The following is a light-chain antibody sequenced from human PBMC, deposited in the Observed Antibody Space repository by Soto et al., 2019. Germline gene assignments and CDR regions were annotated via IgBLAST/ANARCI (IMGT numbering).Light chain of an antibody. CDR3: KSYAGSNTDV. V-gene: IGLV2-8*01. Sequence: QSVLTQPPSASGYPGQSVTISCTGTRSDIGAYEFVSWYQHHPGKAPKLIIYEVVQRPSGVPDRFSGSKSGNTASLTVSGLQAADEADYYCKSYAGSNTDVFGTGTKVTVL. J-gene: IGLJ1*01. CDR1: RSDIGAYEF. CDR2: EVV.